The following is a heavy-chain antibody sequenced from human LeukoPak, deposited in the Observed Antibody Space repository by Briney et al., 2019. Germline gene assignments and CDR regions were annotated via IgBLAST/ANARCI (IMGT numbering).Heavy chain of an antibody. D-gene: IGHD6-13*01. CDR1: GGSISSYY. J-gene: IGHJ5*02. V-gene: IGHV4-59*01. Sequence: SETLSLTYTVSGGSISSYYWSWIRQPPGKGLEWIGYIYYSGSTNYNPSLKSRVTISVDTSKNQFSLKLSSVTAADTAVYYCASGGSSWYVDAGYNWFDPWGQGTLVTVSS. CDR2: IYYSGST. CDR3: ASGGSSWYVDAGYNWFDP.